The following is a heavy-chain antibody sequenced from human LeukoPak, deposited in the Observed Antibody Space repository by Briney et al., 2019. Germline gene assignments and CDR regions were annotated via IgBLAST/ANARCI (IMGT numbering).Heavy chain of an antibody. CDR3: AKMFRSSWYINWFDP. CDR2: TYYSGSS. J-gene: IGHJ5*02. Sequence: SETLSLTCSVSGGSFSSSSSYWGWIRQPPGKGREWIGSTYYSGSSFDNPALKSRVTISVATSKNQFSLKLNFVTAADTAMYYCAKMFRSSWYINWFDPWGQGTLVTVSS. CDR1: GGSFSSSSSY. D-gene: IGHD6-13*01. V-gene: IGHV4-39*01.